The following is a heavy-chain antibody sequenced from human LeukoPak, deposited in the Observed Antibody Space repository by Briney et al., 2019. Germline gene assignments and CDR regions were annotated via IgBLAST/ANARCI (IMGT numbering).Heavy chain of an antibody. D-gene: IGHD2-15*01. Sequence: SETLSLTCTVSGGSMSGYYWSWIRQPPGKGLEWIGFIYTFGSTKYNPSLKSRVTISGDMSRRQFSLKLTSVTAADTAVYFCARQGGYCSASRCPGGFHYMDVWGKGTTVAVSS. CDR3: ARQGGYCSASRCPGGFHYMDV. V-gene: IGHV4-4*09. CDR2: IYTFGST. CDR1: GGSMSGYY. J-gene: IGHJ6*03.